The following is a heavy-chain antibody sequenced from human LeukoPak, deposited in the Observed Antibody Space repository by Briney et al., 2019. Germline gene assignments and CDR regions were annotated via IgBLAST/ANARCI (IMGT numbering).Heavy chain of an antibody. D-gene: IGHD3-22*01. CDR1: GFSVSTTY. V-gene: IGHV3-53*01. CDR3: TRSGYRHPYHFDS. CDR2: LYTGGGT. Sequence: PGGSLRLSCAVSGFSVSTTYMSWVRQSPGKGLEWVSVLYTGGGTDHADSVKGRFTISRDNSKNTLSLQMNSLRVEDTAIYYCTRSGYRHPYHFDSWGQGTLVTVSS. J-gene: IGHJ4*02.